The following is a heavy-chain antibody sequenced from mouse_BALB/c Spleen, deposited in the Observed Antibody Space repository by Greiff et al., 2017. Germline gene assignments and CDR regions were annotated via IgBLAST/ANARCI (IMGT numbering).Heavy chain of an antibody. CDR2: IDPANGNT. CDR1: GFNIKDTY. D-gene: IGHD2-2*01. CDR3: AREGYGYGYCFDN. Sequence: VQLQQSGAELVKPGASVKLSCTASGFNIKDTYMHWVKQRPEQGLEWIGRIDPANGNTKYDPKFQGKATITADTSSNTAYLQLSSLTSEDTAVYYCAREGYGYGYCFDNWGQGATLTVSS. V-gene: IGHV14-3*02. J-gene: IGHJ2*01.